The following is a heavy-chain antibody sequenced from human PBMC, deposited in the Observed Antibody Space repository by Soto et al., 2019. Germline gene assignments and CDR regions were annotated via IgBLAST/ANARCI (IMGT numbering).Heavy chain of an antibody. CDR3: AKEVHCGGGSCSWSEGFDY. CDR2: ISYEGSHT. D-gene: IGHD2-15*01. J-gene: IGHJ4*02. Sequence: QVQPVESGGGVVQPGRSLRLSCAASGFIFSSYGMHWVRQAPGKGLEWVAVISYEGSHTYYADSVKGRFTITRDNSKNTLYLQMHSLRPEDTAVYYCAKEVHCGGGSCSWSEGFDYWGQGTLLTVSS. V-gene: IGHV3-30*18. CDR1: GFIFSSYG.